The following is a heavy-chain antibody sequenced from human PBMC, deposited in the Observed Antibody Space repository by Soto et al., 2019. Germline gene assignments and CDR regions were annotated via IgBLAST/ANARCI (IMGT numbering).Heavy chain of an antibody. Sequence: EVQLVESGGSVVRPGGSLRLSCVVSGFTSGDYGMSWVRQGPGKGLEWVAGLNWNGARTTYADSVKGRFTVSRDNAKNSLYLQMNSLRAEDTAFYYCTREGDYGDYIGWYFDLLGRGTLVTVSS. J-gene: IGHJ2*01. CDR3: TREGDYGDYIGWYFDL. CDR2: LNWNGART. D-gene: IGHD4-17*01. CDR1: GFTSGDYG. V-gene: IGHV3-20*04.